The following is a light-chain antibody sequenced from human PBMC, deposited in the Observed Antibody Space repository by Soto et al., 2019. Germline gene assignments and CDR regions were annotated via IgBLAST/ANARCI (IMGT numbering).Light chain of an antibody. CDR2: GAS. V-gene: IGKV3-15*01. Sequence: EIVMTQSPATLSVSPGERATLSCRASQSVSSNLAWYQQKPGQAPRLLIYGASTRATVIPARFSVSLSGTDFTLTISSLEPEDLSVYYCQQRSNWWWTFGQGTKVDIK. CDR3: QQRSNWWWT. J-gene: IGKJ1*01. CDR1: QSVSSN.